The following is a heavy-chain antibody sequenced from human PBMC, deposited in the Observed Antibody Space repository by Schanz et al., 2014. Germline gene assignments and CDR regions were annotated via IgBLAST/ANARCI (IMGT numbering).Heavy chain of an antibody. CDR1: GYIFINSG. CDR3: AKAEYDILTDSYSRLDP. CDR2: ISVYNHNK. J-gene: IGHJ5*02. V-gene: IGHV1-18*01. D-gene: IGHD3-9*01. Sequence: QIQLVQSGPGVKKPGATVKVSCKASGYIFINSGISWVRQVPGQGLEWMGWISVYNHNKEYDQKFQGRVTMTTDTSTSTAYMELRSLRSDDTAVYYCAKAEYDILTDSYSRLDPWGQGTLVAVSS.